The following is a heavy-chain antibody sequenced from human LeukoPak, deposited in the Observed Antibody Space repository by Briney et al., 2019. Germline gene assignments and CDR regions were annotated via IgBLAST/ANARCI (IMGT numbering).Heavy chain of an antibody. D-gene: IGHD4-17*01. Sequence: GGSLRLSCAASGFSFISYGMHWVRQAPGKGLGWVGVISDDGRRKDYADSVKGRFTISRDNSKDTLYLQMNSLRAEDTAVYYCAKRPSDYGDYVSYFDYWGQGTLVTVSS. V-gene: IGHV3-30*18. CDR1: GFSFISYG. CDR3: AKRPSDYGDYVSYFDY. CDR2: ISDDGRRK. J-gene: IGHJ4*02.